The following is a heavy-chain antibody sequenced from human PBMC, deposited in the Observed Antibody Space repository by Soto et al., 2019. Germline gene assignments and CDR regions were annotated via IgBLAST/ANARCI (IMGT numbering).Heavy chain of an antibody. V-gene: IGHV1-69*02. CDR2: TIPILGIA. CDR1: GGTLSSYT. CDR3: ARPSRSGYETGIDY. D-gene: IGHD5-12*01. J-gene: IGHJ4*02. Sequence: PVEVSCKASGGTLSSYTISWGGQAPGQGLEWMGRTIPILGIANYAQKFQGRVTITADKSTSTAYMELSSLRSEDTAVYYCARPSRSGYETGIDYWGQGTLVTVSS.